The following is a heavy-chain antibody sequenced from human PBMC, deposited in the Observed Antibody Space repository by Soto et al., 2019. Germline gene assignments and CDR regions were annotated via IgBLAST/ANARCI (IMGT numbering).Heavy chain of an antibody. CDR1: GGSISSQF. D-gene: IGHD2-15*01. Sequence: SETLSLTCTVSGGSISSQFWSWIRQPPGKGLEWIGYIYYSGSTNYNPSVKSRVTISVDTSKNQFSLKLSSVTAADTAVYYCARVVRESGNYFYYYMDVWGKGTTVTVSS. V-gene: IGHV4-59*11. CDR3: ARVVRESGNYFYYYMDV. J-gene: IGHJ6*03. CDR2: IYYSGST.